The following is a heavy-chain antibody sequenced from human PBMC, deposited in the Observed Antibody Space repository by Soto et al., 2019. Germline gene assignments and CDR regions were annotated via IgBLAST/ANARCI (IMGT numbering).Heavy chain of an antibody. Sequence: EVQLVEYGGGLVQPGRSLRLSCAASGFTFDDYAMHWVRQAPGKGLEWVSGISWNSGSIGYADSVKGRFTISRDNAKNSLYLQMNSLRAEDTALYYCAKGGWRWLQPFDYWGQGTLVTVSS. V-gene: IGHV3-9*01. CDR3: AKGGWRWLQPFDY. J-gene: IGHJ4*02. D-gene: IGHD5-12*01. CDR1: GFTFDDYA. CDR2: ISWNSGSI.